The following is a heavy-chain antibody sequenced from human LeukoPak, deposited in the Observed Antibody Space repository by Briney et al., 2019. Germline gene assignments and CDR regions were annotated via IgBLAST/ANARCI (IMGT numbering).Heavy chain of an antibody. Sequence: GASVKVSCKASGCDFSSFDVNWVRQAPGQGPEWMGWVNPNSGNSGYAQKFQGRVTMTTNTSINTAYMELINLQSDDTAVYYCVRGTPYCSSASCYNYWGQDPWSPSPQ. CDR2: VNPNSGNS. CDR1: GCDFSSFD. V-gene: IGHV1-8*01. D-gene: IGHD2-2*02. CDR3: VRGTPYCSSASCYNY. J-gene: IGHJ4*01.